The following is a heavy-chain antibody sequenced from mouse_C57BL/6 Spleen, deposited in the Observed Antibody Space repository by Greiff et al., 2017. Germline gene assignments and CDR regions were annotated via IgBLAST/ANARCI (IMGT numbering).Heavy chain of an antibody. CDR2: IVPETGDT. V-gene: IGHV1-15*01. CDR1: GYTFTDYE. Sequence: QVQLQQSGAELVRPGASVTLSCKASGYTFTDYEMHWVKQTPVHGLEWIGAIVPETGDTAYNQKFKGKAIMTADKSSSTAYMELRSLPSEDSAVYYWKSEYYEYWYCDVGGTGTTVTVAS. CDR3: KSEYYEYWYCDV. J-gene: IGHJ1*03. D-gene: IGHD2-4*01.